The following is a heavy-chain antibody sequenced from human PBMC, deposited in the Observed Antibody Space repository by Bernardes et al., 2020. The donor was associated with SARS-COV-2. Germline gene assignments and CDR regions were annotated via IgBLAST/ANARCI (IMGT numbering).Heavy chain of an antibody. CDR2: IKEDGSEK. J-gene: IGHJ4*02. CDR1: GFSLSNHW. V-gene: IGHV3-7*01. D-gene: IGHD6-19*01. CDR3: ARVRGSGNTMGFFDY. Sequence: GGSLRLSCAASGFSLSNHWMTWVRQVPGKGPEWVANIKEDGSEKNYVDSVKGRFTISRDNAKNSLYLQMTGLRAEDTSIYYCARVRGSGNTMGFFDYWGQGILVSISS.